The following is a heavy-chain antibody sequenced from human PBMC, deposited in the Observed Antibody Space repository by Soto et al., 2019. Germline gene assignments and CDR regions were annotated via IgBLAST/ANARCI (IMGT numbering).Heavy chain of an antibody. CDR2: IYHSGST. Sequence: SETLSLTCAVSGGSISSGGYSWSWIRQPPGKGLEWIGYIYHSGSTYYNPSLESRVTISVDRSKNQFSLKLSSVTAADTAVYYCARAVVAATANWFDPWGQGSLVTVSS. D-gene: IGHD2-15*01. CDR3: ARAVVAATANWFDP. J-gene: IGHJ5*02. CDR1: GGSISSGGYS. V-gene: IGHV4-30-2*01.